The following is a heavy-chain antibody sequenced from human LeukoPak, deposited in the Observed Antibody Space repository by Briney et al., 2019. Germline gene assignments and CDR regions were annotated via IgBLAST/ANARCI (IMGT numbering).Heavy chain of an antibody. CDR1: GGSFSGYY. J-gene: IGHJ4*02. Sequence: PSETLSLTCAVYGGSFSGYYWSWIRQPPGKGLEWIGEINHSGSTNYNPSLKSRVTISVDTSKNQFSLKLSSVTAADTAVYYCARESLRGYYFDYWGEGTLVTVSS. CDR3: ARESLRGYYFDY. CDR2: INHSGST. V-gene: IGHV4-34*01. D-gene: IGHD3-16*01.